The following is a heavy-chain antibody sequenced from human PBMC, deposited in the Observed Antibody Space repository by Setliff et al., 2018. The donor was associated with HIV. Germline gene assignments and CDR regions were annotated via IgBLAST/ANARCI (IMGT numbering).Heavy chain of an antibody. CDR3: ARAFGSGSYRWFDP. CDR2: IYTSGGT. Sequence: SETLSLTCTVSGGSISSSSDYWGWIRQPPGKGLEWIGYIYTSGGTYYNPSLKSRVTISVDTSKNQFSLRLSSVTAADTAVYYCARAFGSGSYRWFDPWGQGTLVTVSS. D-gene: IGHD3-10*01. CDR1: GGSISSSSDY. J-gene: IGHJ5*02. V-gene: IGHV4-61*05.